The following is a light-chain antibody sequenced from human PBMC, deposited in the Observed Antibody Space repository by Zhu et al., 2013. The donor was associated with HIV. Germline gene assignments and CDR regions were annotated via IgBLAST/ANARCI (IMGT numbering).Light chain of an antibody. V-gene: IGKV3-20*01. J-gene: IGKJ4*01. Sequence: DIVLTQSPGTLSLSPGERATLSCRASQTVSANFLAWYHQKPGQAPRLLIYGATNRATGIPDRFSGSGSGTDFTLSISRLEPEDFAVYYCQQYGRSPLTFGGGTKVEIK. CDR1: QTVSANF. CDR3: QQYGRSPLT. CDR2: GAT.